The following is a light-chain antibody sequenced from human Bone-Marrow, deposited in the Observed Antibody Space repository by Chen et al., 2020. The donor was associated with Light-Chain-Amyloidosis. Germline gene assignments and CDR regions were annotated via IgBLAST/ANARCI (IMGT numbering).Light chain of an antibody. CDR1: SSDVGGYNY. V-gene: IGLV2-14*01. CDR2: DVS. CDR3: SSYTSSSRWV. J-gene: IGLJ3*02. Sequence: QSALTQPASVSGSPGQSITISCPGTSSDVGGYNYVSWYQQHPGKAPKLMIVDVSNRPSGVSSRFSGSKSGNTASLTISGLQAEDEADYYCSSYTSSSRWVFGGGTKLTVL.